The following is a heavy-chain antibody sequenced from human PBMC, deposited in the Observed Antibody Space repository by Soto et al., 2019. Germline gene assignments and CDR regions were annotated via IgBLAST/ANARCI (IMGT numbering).Heavy chain of an antibody. CDR1: GFTFSSYA. CDR2: ISGSGGST. V-gene: IGHV3-23*01. J-gene: IGHJ4*02. D-gene: IGHD3-10*01. CDR3: ANDQYYYDSGSPIHY. Sequence: GGSLRLACAASGFTFSSYAMSWVRQAPGKGLEWVSAISGSGGSTYYADSVKGRFTISRDNSKNTLYLQMNSLRAEDTAVYYCANDQYYYDSGSPIHYWGQGTLVTVSS.